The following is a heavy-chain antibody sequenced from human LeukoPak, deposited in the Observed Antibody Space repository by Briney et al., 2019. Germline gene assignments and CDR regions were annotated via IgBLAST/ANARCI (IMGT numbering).Heavy chain of an antibody. CDR3: AREALGYCSGGTRYSEFDY. V-gene: IGHV4-4*07. D-gene: IGHD2-15*01. Sequence: SETLSLTCTVSGGSISGYYWSWIRQPAEKGLEWIGRIYSSGWSTNYNPSLKSRITMSVDTSKNQFSLKLSSVTAADTAVYYCAREALGYCSGGTRYSEFDYWGQGTLVTVSS. CDR2: IYSSGWST. J-gene: IGHJ4*02. CDR1: GGSISGYY.